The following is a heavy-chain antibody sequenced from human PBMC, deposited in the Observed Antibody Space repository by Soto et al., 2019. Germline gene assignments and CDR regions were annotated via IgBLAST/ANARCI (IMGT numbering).Heavy chain of an antibody. D-gene: IGHD3-9*01. CDR3: ASRVDILTGYNY. CDR2: IYYSGST. CDR1: GGSISSGGYY. Sequence: SETLSLTCTVSGGSISSGGYYWSWIRQHPGKGLEWIGYIYYSGSTYYNPSLKSRVTISVDTSKNQFSLKLSSVTAADTAVCYCASRVDILTGYNYWGQGTLVTVSS. V-gene: IGHV4-31*03. J-gene: IGHJ4*02.